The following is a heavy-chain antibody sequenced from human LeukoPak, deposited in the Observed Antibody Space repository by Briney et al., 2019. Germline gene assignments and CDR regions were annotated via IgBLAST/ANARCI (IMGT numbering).Heavy chain of an antibody. D-gene: IGHD3-3*01. CDR3: AREWSGYYYFDY. J-gene: IGHJ4*02. Sequence: TSSETLSLTCTVSGGSMGGYYWNWIRQAAGKGLEWIGRIYTSGSTNYNPSLKSRVSMSVDTSKNQFSLNLSSVTAADTAVYYCAREWSGYYYFDYWGQGAPVTVSS. CDR2: IYTSGST. V-gene: IGHV4-4*07. CDR1: GGSMGGYY.